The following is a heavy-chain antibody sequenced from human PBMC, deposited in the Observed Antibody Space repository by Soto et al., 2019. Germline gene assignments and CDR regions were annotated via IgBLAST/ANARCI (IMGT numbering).Heavy chain of an antibody. J-gene: IGHJ3*02. Sequence: EVQLLESGGGLVQPGGSLRLSCAASGFTFSSYARSWVRQAPGKGLEWVSAISGSGGSTYYADSVKGRFTISRDNSKNTLYLQMNSLRAEDTAVYYCAKAYYDYIWGSYRRDAFDIWGQGTMVTVSS. CDR1: GFTFSSYA. D-gene: IGHD3-16*02. CDR2: ISGSGGST. CDR3: AKAYYDYIWGSYRRDAFDI. V-gene: IGHV3-23*01.